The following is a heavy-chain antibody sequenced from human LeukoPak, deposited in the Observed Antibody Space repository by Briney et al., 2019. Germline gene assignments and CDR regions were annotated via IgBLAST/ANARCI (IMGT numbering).Heavy chain of an antibody. Sequence: GGPLRLSCAASGFTFSRYRMSWVRQAPGKGLEWVANIKEDGSEKYYVDSVKGRFTISRDNAKNSLYLQMNSLRAEDAAVYYCARDLGYGDYDYWGQGTLVTVSS. D-gene: IGHD4-17*01. J-gene: IGHJ4*02. CDR3: ARDLGYGDYDY. CDR2: IKEDGSEK. CDR1: GFTFSRYR. V-gene: IGHV3-7*01.